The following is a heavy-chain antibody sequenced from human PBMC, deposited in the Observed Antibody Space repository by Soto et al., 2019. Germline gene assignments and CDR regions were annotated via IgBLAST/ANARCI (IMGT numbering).Heavy chain of an antibody. D-gene: IGHD4-17*01. J-gene: IGHJ4*02. V-gene: IGHV3-48*01. CDR1: GFTFNTSN. CDR3: ARGRDYAFDY. CDR2: LSSSSSTI. Sequence: EVQLVESRGGLVQPGGSLRLSCAASGFTFNTSNMNWVRQAPGKGLEWVSFLSSSSSTIYYADSVKGRFTISRDNAKNSLFLQMNSLRAEDTAVYYCARGRDYAFDYWGQGTLVTVSS.